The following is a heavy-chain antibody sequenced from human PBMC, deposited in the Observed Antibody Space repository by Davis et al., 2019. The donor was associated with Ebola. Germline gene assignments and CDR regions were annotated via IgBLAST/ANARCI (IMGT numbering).Heavy chain of an antibody. Sequence: GGSLRLSCAASGFTFSSYGMHWVRQAPGKGLEWVAVISYDGSNKYYADSVKGRFTISRDNAKNSLYLQMNSLRDEDTAVYYCARVGEKILRYFDWLSDYYYGMDVWGQGTTVTVSS. J-gene: IGHJ6*02. CDR2: ISYDGSNK. V-gene: IGHV3-30*03. CDR1: GFTFSSYG. CDR3: ARVGEKILRYFDWLSDYYYGMDV. D-gene: IGHD3-9*01.